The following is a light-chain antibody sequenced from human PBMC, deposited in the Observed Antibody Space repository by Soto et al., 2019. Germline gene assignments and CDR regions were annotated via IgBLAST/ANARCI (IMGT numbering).Light chain of an antibody. J-gene: IGLJ2*01. CDR2: NTN. CDR1: TGAVTSGYY. V-gene: IGLV7-43*01. Sequence: QAVVTQEPSLTVSPGGTVTLTCASSTGAVTSGYYPSWFQQKPGQAPRALIYNTNNKYSWTPARFSGSLLGGKAALTVSAVQPEDEAEYYCLLCYDNAQPLVFGGGTKVTVL. CDR3: LLCYDNAQPLV.